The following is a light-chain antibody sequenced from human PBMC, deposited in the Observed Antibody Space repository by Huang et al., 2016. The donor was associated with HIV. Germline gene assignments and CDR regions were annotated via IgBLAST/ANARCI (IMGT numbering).Light chain of an antibody. CDR3: QQRSNWPRT. J-gene: IGKJ3*01. Sequence: EIVLTQSPATLSLSPGERATLSCRASQSVSSYLAWYQQKLGQAPRLLIYDASNRATGSPASFSGSGSGTAFTLTISSLEPEDFAVYYCQQRSNWPRTFGPGTKVDIK. CDR2: DAS. CDR1: QSVSSY. V-gene: IGKV3-11*01.